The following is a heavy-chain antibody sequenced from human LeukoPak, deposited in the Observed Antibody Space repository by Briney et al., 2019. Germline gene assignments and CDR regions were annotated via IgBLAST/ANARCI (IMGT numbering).Heavy chain of an antibody. CDR3: ARDLAY. V-gene: IGHV1-2*02. CDR2: INPNSGGT. Sequence: ASVKVSCKASGYTFTSYAMNWVRQAPGQGLEWMGWINPNSGGTKFAQKFQGRVTMTRDTSISTAYMELSRLTSDDTAVYYCARDLAYWGQGTLVTVSS. J-gene: IGHJ4*02. CDR1: GYTFTSYA.